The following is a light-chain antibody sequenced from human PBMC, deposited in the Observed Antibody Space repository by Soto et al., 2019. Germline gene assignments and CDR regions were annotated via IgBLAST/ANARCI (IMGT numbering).Light chain of an antibody. V-gene: IGLV2-23*01. CDR2: EGS. J-gene: IGLJ1*01. CDR3: CSYAGSSSYV. CDR1: SSAVGSYNL. Sequence: QSALTHLASVTGFSRRAIPISGSGTSSAVGSYNLVSWYQQHPGKAPKLMIYEGSKRPSGVSNRFSGSKSGNTASLTISGLQAEDEADYYCCSYAGSSSYVFGTGTKVTVL.